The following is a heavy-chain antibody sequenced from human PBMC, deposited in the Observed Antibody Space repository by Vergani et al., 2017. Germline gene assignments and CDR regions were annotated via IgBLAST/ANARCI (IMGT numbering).Heavy chain of an antibody. Sequence: QVQLQQWGGGLLKPSETLSLTCVVNGGSFTSYHWTWIRQSPGEGLEWVGDIDHTGRPDDNPSLESRLTMSVDKSRNQFSLTLNSVTATDTAIYFCARVNTETNGHLYYYYYMDVWGQGTAVTVS. J-gene: IGHJ6*03. V-gene: IGHV4-34*01. CDR3: ARVNTETNGHLYYYYYMDV. CDR2: IDHTGRP. D-gene: IGHD4-11*01. CDR1: GGSFTSYH.